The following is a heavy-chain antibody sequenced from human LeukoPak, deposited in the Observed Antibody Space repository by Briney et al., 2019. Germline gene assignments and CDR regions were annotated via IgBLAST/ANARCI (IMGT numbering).Heavy chain of an antibody. CDR2: ISYDGPNK. CDR1: GFTFSSYG. V-gene: IGHV3-30*19. D-gene: IGHD1-26*01. J-gene: IGHJ5*02. CDR3: ARTLIEYSVSSCYFAP. Sequence: GGSLRLSCAPSGFTFSSYGIHWVRQAPGKGLEWVAVISYDGPNKYYADSVKGRFTISRDNSKNTLYLQMNSLRAEDTAVYYCARTLIEYSVSSCYFAPWGQGTLVTVSS.